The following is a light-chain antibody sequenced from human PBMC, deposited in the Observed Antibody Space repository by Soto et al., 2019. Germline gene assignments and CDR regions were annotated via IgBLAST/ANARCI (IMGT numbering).Light chain of an antibody. CDR1: QGIRND. V-gene: IGKV1-39*01. J-gene: IGKJ5*01. CDR3: QQSYSTPT. Sequence: IQMTQSPSSLSASVGYRFTITCRASQGIRNDLGWYQQKPGKAPKLLIYAASSLQSGVPSRFSGSGSGTDFTLTISSLQPEDFATYYCQQSYSTPTFGQGTRLEIK. CDR2: AAS.